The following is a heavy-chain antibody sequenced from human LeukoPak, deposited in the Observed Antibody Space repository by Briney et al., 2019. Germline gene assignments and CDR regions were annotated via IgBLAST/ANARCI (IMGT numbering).Heavy chain of an antibody. CDR2: IYYSGST. D-gene: IGHD3-3*01. J-gene: IGHJ4*02. V-gene: IGHV4-59*01. CDR1: GGSISSYY. CDR3: ARGLGGFWSGYLGDY. Sequence: SETLSLPCTLSGGSISSYYWSWIRQPPGKGLEWIGYIYYSGSTNYHPSLKSRVTISVETSKNQFSLKLSSVTAADTAVYYCARGLGGFWSGYLGDYWGQGTLVTVSS.